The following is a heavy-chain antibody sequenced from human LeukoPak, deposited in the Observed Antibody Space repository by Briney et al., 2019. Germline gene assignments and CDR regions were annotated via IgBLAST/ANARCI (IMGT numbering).Heavy chain of an antibody. CDR3: ARGTEMATIGAY. D-gene: IGHD5-24*01. V-gene: IGHV1-18*01. Sequence: ASVKVSCKASGYTFTTYGISWVRQAPGQGLEWMGWIGTYSGSTNYAQKLQGRVTITADKSTSTAYMELSSLRSEDTAVYYCARGTEMATIGAYWGQGTLVTVSS. J-gene: IGHJ4*02. CDR2: IGTYSGST. CDR1: GYTFTTYG.